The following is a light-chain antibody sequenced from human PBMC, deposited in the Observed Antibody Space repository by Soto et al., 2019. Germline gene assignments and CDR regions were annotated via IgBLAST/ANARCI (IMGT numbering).Light chain of an antibody. CDR2: AVS. Sequence: QSALTQPASVSGSPGQSITISCTGTSSDIGLYNYVSWYQQHPGKAPKLMIYAVSDRPSGVSNRFSGSKSGNTASLTISGLQAEDEADYYCSSYTRSSTWVFGGGTKLTVL. J-gene: IGLJ3*02. V-gene: IGLV2-14*01. CDR1: SSDIGLYNY. CDR3: SSYTRSSTWV.